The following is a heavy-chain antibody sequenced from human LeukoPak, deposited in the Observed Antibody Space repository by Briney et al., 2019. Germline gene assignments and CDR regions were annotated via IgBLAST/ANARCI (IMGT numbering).Heavy chain of an antibody. V-gene: IGHV3-30*18. CDR3: AKVGCSGGSCYPWGSFDY. J-gene: IGHJ4*02. CDR1: GFTFSSYG. CDR2: ISYDGSNK. D-gene: IGHD2-15*01. Sequence: PGGSLRLSCAASGFTFSSYGMHWVRQAPGKGLEWVAVISYDGSNKYYADSVKGRFTISRDNSKNTLYLQMNSLRAEDTAVYYCAKVGCSGGSCYPWGSFDYWGQGTLVTVSS.